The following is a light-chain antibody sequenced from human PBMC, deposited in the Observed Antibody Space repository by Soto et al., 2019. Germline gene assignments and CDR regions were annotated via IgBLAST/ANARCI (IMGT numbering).Light chain of an antibody. V-gene: IGKV3-15*01. J-gene: IGKJ1*01. CDR2: GAS. Sequence: EIVMTQSPGTLSVSPGERATLSCRASQSVGSNLAWYQQKPGQAHRFLIYGASTRATGIQVRFSGSGSGTDFTLTVKSLQSEDFAVYYCIHYNGWPRTFGQGTKVDIK. CDR3: IHYNGWPRT. CDR1: QSVGSN.